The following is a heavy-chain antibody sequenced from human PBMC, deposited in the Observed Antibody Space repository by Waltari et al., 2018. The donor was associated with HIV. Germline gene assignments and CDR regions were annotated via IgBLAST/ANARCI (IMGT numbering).Heavy chain of an antibody. J-gene: IGHJ4*02. CDR2: IYTSGST. Sequence: QVQLQESGPGLVKPSQTLSLTCTVSGGSISSGSYYWSWIRQPAGKGLEWIGRIYTSGSTNYNPSLKSRVTISVDTSKNQFSLKLSSVTAADTAVYYCARGFAGDYVLYWGQGTLVTVSS. V-gene: IGHV4-61*02. CDR1: GGSISSGSYY. CDR3: ARGFAGDYVLY.